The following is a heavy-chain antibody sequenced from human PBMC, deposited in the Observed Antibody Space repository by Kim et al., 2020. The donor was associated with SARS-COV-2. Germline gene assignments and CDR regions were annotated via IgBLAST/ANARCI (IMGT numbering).Heavy chain of an antibody. CDR3: ARGGLDSSPFDY. V-gene: IGHV1-69*01. Sequence: NYAQKFQGGVTTTADESTSTAYMELSSLRSEDTAVYYCARGGLDSSPFDYWGQGTLVTVSS. J-gene: IGHJ4*02. D-gene: IGHD6-13*01.